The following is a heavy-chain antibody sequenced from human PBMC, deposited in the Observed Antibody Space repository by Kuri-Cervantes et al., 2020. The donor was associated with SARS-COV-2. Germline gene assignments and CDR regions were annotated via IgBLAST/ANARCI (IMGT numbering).Heavy chain of an antibody. CDR3: VGDESNVVQRGF. Sequence: GESLKISCSASGFIFRNYVMYWVRQAPGKGLEYVSSIRNYGGSPYYGDSVKGRFTISRDNSKNTLYLQMDSLRVEDMAVYYCVGDESNVVQRGFWGQGSLVTVSS. CDR2: IRNYGGSP. V-gene: IGHV3-64D*08. D-gene: IGHD2-21*01. J-gene: IGHJ4*02. CDR1: GFIFRNYV.